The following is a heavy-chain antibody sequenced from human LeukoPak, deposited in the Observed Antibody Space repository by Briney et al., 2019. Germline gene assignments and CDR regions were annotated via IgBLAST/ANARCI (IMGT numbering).Heavy chain of an antibody. Sequence: GGSLRLSCAASRFTFSTYTMNWVRQAPGKGLEWVSSIRTTSSYIYYADSVRGRFTISRDNAKNSLYLQMNSLRAEDTAVYYCARDPAGGHYDFWTGFYRFDSWGQGTLVTVSS. CDR3: ARDPAGGHYDFWTGFYRFDS. CDR2: IRTTSSYI. D-gene: IGHD3-3*01. J-gene: IGHJ4*02. V-gene: IGHV3-21*01. CDR1: RFTFSTYT.